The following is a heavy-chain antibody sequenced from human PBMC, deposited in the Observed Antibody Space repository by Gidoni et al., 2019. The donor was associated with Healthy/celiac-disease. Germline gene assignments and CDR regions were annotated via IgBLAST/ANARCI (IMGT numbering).Heavy chain of an antibody. D-gene: IGHD5-12*01. V-gene: IGHV3-73*02. CDR3: TRLNSPGYSGYGGAFDI. Sequence: EVQLVESGGALVQPGGSLKLSCPASGFTFIGSAIPWVRQASGKGLEWVGRIRSKANSYATAYAASVKGRFTISRDDSKNTAYLQMNSLKTEDTAVYYCTRLNSPGYSGYGGAFDIWGQGTMVTVSS. CDR1: GFTFIGSA. J-gene: IGHJ3*02. CDR2: IRSKANSYAT.